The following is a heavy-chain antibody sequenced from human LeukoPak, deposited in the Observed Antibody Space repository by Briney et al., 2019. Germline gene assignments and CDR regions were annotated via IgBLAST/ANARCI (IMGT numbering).Heavy chain of an antibody. D-gene: IGHD6-13*01. CDR2: INASGGST. CDR1: GFSFSSYA. V-gene: IGHV3-23*01. Sequence: GGSLRLSCKASGFSFSSYAMNWVRQAPGQGLEWLSVINASGGSTDDADSVKGRFTISRDNSKDTLYLQMHGLRPEDTAIYYCAKDDKGHISSWFFFDSWGRGTQVTVSS. J-gene: IGHJ4*02. CDR3: AKDDKGHISSWFFFDS.